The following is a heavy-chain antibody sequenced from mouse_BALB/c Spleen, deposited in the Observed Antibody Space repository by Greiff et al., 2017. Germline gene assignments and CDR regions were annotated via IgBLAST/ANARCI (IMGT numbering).Heavy chain of an antibody. J-gene: IGHJ3*01. D-gene: IGHD2-12*01. V-gene: IGHV1S29*02. CDR2: IYPYNGGT. CDR3: ARGDDGAWFAY. Sequence: EVQLQQSGPELVKPGASVKISCKASGYTFTDYNMHWVKQSHGKSLEWIGYIYPYNGGTGYNQKFKSKATLTVDNSSSTAYMELRSLTSEDSAVYYCARGDDGAWFAYWGQGTLVTVSA. CDR1: GYTFTDYN.